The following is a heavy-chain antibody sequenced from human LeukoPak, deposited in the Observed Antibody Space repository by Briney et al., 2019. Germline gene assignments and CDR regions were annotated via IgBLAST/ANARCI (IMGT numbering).Heavy chain of an antibody. CDR2: IYHSGST. V-gene: IGHV4-38-2*01. D-gene: IGHD3-22*01. CDR1: GYSISSGYY. Sequence: KPSETLSLTCAVSGYSISSGYYWGWIRQPPGKGLEWIGSIYHSGSTYYNPSLKSRVTISVDTSENQFSLKLSSVTAADTAVYYCARQGFGVITTFDYWGQGTLVTVSS. CDR3: ARQGFGVITTFDY. J-gene: IGHJ4*02.